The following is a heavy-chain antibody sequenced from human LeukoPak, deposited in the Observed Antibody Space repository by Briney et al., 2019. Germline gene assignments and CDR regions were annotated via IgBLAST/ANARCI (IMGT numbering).Heavy chain of an antibody. Sequence: GRSLRLSCAASGFTFSSYAMHWVRQAPGKGLEWVAVISYDGSNKYYADSVKGRFTISRDNSKNTLYLQMNSLRAEDTAVYYRARERDGRFFDYWGQGTLVTVSS. V-gene: IGHV3-30*04. CDR3: ARERDGRFFDY. CDR1: GFTFSSYA. J-gene: IGHJ4*02. CDR2: ISYDGSNK. D-gene: IGHD5-24*01.